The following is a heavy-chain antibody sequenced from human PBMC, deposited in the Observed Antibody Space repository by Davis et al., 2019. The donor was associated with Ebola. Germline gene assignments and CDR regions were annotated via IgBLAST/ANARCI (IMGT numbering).Heavy chain of an antibody. J-gene: IGHJ6*03. CDR2: ISYDGSNK. Sequence: GESLKISCAASGFTFSSYGMHWVRQAPGKGLEWVAVISYDGSNKYYADSVKGRFTISRDNSKNTLYLQMNSLRAEDTAVYYCAKALFDYYYYYMDVWGKGTTVTVSS. V-gene: IGHV3-30*18. CDR1: GFTFSSYG. CDR3: AKALFDYYYYYMDV.